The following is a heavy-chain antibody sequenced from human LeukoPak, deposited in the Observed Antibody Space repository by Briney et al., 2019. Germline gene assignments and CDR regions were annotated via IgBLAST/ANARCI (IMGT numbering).Heavy chain of an antibody. CDR2: ISHSGST. Sequence: SETLSLTCTVSSYSISSGYYWGWIRQPPGKGLEWIGSISHSGSTYYNPSLRSRVTISVDTSKNQFSLKLSSVTAADTAVYYCARFQLVEAYFDYWGQGTLVTVSS. J-gene: IGHJ4*02. CDR1: SYSISSGYY. D-gene: IGHD6-6*01. CDR3: ARFQLVEAYFDY. V-gene: IGHV4-38-2*02.